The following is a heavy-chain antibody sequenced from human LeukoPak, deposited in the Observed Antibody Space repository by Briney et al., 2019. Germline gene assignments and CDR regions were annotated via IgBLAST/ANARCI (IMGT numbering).Heavy chain of an antibody. J-gene: IGHJ4*02. V-gene: IGHV3-33*01. CDR3: ATDRATQYFDY. Sequence: GGSLRLSCAASGFTFSSYGMHWVRQAPGKGLEWVAVIWYDGSNKYYADSVKGRFTISRDNSRNTLFLQMNSLRAEDTAVYYCATDRATQYFDYWGQGTLVSVSS. CDR1: GFTFSSYG. CDR2: IWYDGSNK. D-gene: IGHD2-15*01.